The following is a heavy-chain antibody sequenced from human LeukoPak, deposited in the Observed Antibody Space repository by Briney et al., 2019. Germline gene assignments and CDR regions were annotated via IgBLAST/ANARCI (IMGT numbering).Heavy chain of an antibody. CDR2: INPSGGST. CDR3: ARGAYYYAWREAFDI. J-gene: IGHJ3*02. Sequence: AASVKVSCKASGYTFTSYYMHWVRQAPGQGLEWMGIINPSGGSTSYAQMLQGRVTMTTDTSTSTVYMELRSLRSEDTAVYYCARGAYYYAWREAFDIWGQGTMVTVSS. V-gene: IGHV1-46*01. D-gene: IGHD3-10*01. CDR1: GYTFTSYY.